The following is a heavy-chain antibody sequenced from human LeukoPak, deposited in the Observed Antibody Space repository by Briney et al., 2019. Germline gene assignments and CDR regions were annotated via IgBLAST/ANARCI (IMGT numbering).Heavy chain of an antibody. V-gene: IGHV5-51*01. D-gene: IGHD5-18*01. J-gene: IGHJ4*02. CDR2: IYPGDSDT. CDR3: ARRGEAMDSFDY. CDR1: GYSFTSYW. Sequence: GESPKISCKDSGYSFTSYWIGWVRQMPGKGLEWMGIIYPGDSDTRYSPSFQGQVTISADKSINTAYLQWSSLKASDTAIYYCARRGEAMDSFDYWGQGTLVTVSS.